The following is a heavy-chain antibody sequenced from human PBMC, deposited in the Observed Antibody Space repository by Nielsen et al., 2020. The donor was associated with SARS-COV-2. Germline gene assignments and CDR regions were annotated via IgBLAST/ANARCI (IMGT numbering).Heavy chain of an antibody. J-gene: IGHJ4*02. V-gene: IGHV3-23*01. CDR3: AKRSGYTSGWYGDY. CDR1: EFTFGFYA. Sequence: GESLKISCAASEFTFGFYAMAWVRQAPGKGLEWVSTITGSGGSTYYADSVKGRFTVSRDNSKNTLYLQMNSLRAEDTAVYYCAKRSGYTSGWYGDYLGQGTLVTVSS. D-gene: IGHD6-19*01. CDR2: ITGSGGST.